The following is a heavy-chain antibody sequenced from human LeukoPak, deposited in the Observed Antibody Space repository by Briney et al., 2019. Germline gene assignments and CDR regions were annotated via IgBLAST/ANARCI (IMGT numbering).Heavy chain of an antibody. CDR1: GFTFSSYG. CDR3: AKDPGYGDYVGPQYYYYYYMDV. Sequence: GGSLRLSCAASGFTFSSYGMHWVRQAPGKGLEWVAFIRYDGSNKYYADSVKGRFTISRDNSKNTLYLQMNSLRAEDTAVYYCAKDPGYGDYVGPQYYYYYYMDVWGKGTTVTVSS. J-gene: IGHJ6*03. D-gene: IGHD4-17*01. V-gene: IGHV3-30*02. CDR2: IRYDGSNK.